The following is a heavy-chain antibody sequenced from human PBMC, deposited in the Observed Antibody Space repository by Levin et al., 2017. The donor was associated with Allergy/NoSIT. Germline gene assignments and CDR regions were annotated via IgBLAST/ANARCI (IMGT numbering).Heavy chain of an antibody. CDR3: ARHAYNGRSLGFDY. V-gene: IGHV4-4*02. CDR2: IYHSGST. Sequence: PSETLSLTCVVSGGSISSRNWWFWVRQPPGKGLEWLGEIYHSGSTNYNPSLKSRVTISVDKSKNQFSLKLSSVTAADTAIYYCARHAYNGRSLGFDYWGQGTLVTVSS. J-gene: IGHJ4*02. CDR1: GGSISSRNW. D-gene: IGHD5-12*01.